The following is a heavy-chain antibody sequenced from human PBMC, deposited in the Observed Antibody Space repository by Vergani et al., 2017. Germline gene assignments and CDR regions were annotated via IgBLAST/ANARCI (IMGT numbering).Heavy chain of an antibody. V-gene: IGHV6-1*01. CDR1: GDRVSNKSAG. CDR2: TYFMSKWYN. CDR3: AREDISLTVEGANYMDI. D-gene: IGHD3-22*01. J-gene: IGHJ6*03. Sequence: QVQLHQSGPGLVKPSQTLSLTCALSGDRVSNKSAGWNWIRQSPSRGLEWLGRTYFMSKWYNDYAASVKSRMTINSDTSKNLFSLQLQSVTPEDTAVYYCAREDISLTVEGANYMDILGKGTTVTVSS.